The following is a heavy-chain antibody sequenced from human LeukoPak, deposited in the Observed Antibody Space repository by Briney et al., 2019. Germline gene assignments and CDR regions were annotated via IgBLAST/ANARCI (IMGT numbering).Heavy chain of an antibody. CDR2: VRYDGSNK. J-gene: IGHJ4*02. CDR3: ASTPYGDYGY. V-gene: IGHV3-30*02. Sequence: GGSLRLSCAASGFTFSSYGMHWVRQAPGKGLEWVAFVRYDGSNKYYADSVKGRFTISRDNSKNTLYLQMNSLRAEDTAVYYCASTPYGDYGYWGQGTLVTVSS. D-gene: IGHD4-17*01. CDR1: GFTFSSYG.